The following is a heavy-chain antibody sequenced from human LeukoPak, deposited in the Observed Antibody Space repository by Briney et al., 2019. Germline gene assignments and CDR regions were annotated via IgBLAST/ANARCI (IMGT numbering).Heavy chain of an antibody. CDR1: GYTFTSYD. D-gene: IGHD2-15*01. CDR2: MNPNSGNT. Sequence: ASVKVSCKASGYTFTSYDINWVRQATGQGLEWMGWMNPNSGNTGYAQKFQGRVTMTRNTSISTAYMELSSLRSEDTAVYYCARGRVSGGSSHYYYYYGMDVWGQGTTVTVSS. CDR3: ARGRVSGGSSHYYYYYGMDV. V-gene: IGHV1-8*01. J-gene: IGHJ6*02.